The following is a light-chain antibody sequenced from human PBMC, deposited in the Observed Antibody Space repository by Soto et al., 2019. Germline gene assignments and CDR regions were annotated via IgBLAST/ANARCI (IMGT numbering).Light chain of an antibody. V-gene: IGKV3-20*01. Sequence: EIVLTQSPGTLSLSPGERATLSCRASQSLPSDYSAWYQQKPGQAPRLLIYGASSRATGIPDRFSGSGSGTDFTLSVSRLEPEDFAVYYCQQYFTSPYTFGQGTKLE. J-gene: IGKJ2*01. CDR3: QQYFTSPYT. CDR1: QSLPSDY. CDR2: GAS.